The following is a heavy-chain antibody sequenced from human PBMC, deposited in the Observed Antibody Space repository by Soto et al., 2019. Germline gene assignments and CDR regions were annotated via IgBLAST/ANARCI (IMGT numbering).Heavy chain of an antibody. CDR3: ARHSPGIAVDGRDGMEV. CDR1: GYSFTSYW. Sequence: PGESLKISCKGSGYSFTSYWIIWVRQMPGKGLEWMGRIDPSDSYTNYSPSFQGHVTISADKSISTAYLQWSSLKASDTAMYYCARHSPGIAVDGRDGMEVWGQGTTVTVSS. V-gene: IGHV5-10-1*01. CDR2: IDPSDSYT. D-gene: IGHD6-19*01. J-gene: IGHJ6*02.